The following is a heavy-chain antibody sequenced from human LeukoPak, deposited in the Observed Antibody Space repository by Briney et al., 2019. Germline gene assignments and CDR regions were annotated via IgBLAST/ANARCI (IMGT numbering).Heavy chain of an antibody. D-gene: IGHD4-23*01. CDR1: GGSFSGYY. V-gene: IGHV4-34*01. CDR3: ARHAVTHYYFDY. J-gene: IGHJ4*02. CDR2: IHYSGSA. Sequence: SETLSLTCAVYGGSFSGYYWTWIRQPPGKGLEWIGEIHYSGSATYNPSLKSRVTISVDTSKNQFSLKLSSVTAADTAVYYCARHAVTHYYFDYWGQGTLVTVSS.